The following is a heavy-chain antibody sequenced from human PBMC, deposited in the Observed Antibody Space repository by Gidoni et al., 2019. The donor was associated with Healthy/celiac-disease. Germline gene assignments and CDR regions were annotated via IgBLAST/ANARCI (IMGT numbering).Heavy chain of an antibody. V-gene: IGHV1-69*01. CDR1: GSTFSSYA. Sequence: QVQLVQSGAEVTKPGSSVKVSCKASGSTFSSYAISWVRQAPGQGLEWMGGIIPIFGTANYAQKFQGRVTITADESTSTAYMELSSLRSEDTAVYYCARGDYYGSGSYYPYYGMDVWGQGTTVTVSS. CDR2: IIPIFGTA. CDR3: ARGDYYGSGSYYPYYGMDV. D-gene: IGHD3-10*01. J-gene: IGHJ6*02.